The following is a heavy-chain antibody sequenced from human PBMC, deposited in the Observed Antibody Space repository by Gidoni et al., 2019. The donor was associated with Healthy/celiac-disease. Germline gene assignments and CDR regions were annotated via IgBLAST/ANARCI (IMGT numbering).Heavy chain of an antibody. Sequence: QVQLQESGPGLVKPSQTLSLTCTVSGGSISSGGYYWRWTRQPPGKGLEWIGYIYYSGSTYYNPSLKSRVTISVDTSKNQFSLKLSSVTAADTAVYYCASIVVVPAATDGAYWGQGTLVTVSS. CDR1: GGSISSGGYY. J-gene: IGHJ4*02. CDR3: ASIVVVPAATDGAY. CDR2: IYYSGST. V-gene: IGHV4-31*03. D-gene: IGHD2-2*01.